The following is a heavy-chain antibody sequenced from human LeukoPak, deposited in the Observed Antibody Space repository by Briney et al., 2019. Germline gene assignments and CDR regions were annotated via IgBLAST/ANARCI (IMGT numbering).Heavy chain of an antibody. V-gene: IGHV4-59*12. Sequence: PSETLSLTCTVSGGFISTYYWSWIRQPPGKGLEWIGYIYYSGSSNYNPSLKSRVTISVDTSKNQFSLKLSSVTAADTAVCYCARGGNFGVVIIHAFDIWGQGTMVTVSS. CDR1: GGFISTYY. J-gene: IGHJ3*02. D-gene: IGHD3-3*02. CDR2: IYYSGSS. CDR3: ARGGNFGVVIIHAFDI.